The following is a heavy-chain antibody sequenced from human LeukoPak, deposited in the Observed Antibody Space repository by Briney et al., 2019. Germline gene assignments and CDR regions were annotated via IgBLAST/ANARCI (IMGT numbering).Heavy chain of an antibody. CDR2: IYYTGST. CDR3: ARVPSVIDAFVI. V-gene: IGHV4-31*03. Sequence: PSETLSLTCTVSGGSISSGGYYWSWIRQHPGKGLEWIAYIYYTGSTYYNPSLKSRLTISVDRSKNQFSLRLSSMTAADTAVYYCARVPSVIDAFVIWGQGTMVTVSS. CDR1: GGSISSGGYY. J-gene: IGHJ3*02. D-gene: IGHD2-21*01.